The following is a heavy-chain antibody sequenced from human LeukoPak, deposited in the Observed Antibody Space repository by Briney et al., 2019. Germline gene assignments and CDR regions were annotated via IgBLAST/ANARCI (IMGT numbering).Heavy chain of an antibody. CDR1: RFTFRSYE. CDR2: ISSRGSSI. V-gene: IGHV3-48*03. D-gene: IGHD2-21*02. CDR3: ARDPVNCGGDCYQA. Sequence: PGGSLRLSCAATRFTFRSYEMNWVRQAPGKGLEWASYISSRGSSIWYADSVMGRFTISRDNGKKSLFLQMNSLRVEDTAVYYCARDPVNCGGDCYQAWGQGTLVTVSS. J-gene: IGHJ5*02.